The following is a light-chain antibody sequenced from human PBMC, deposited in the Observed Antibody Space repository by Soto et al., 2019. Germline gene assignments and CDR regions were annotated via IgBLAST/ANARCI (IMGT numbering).Light chain of an antibody. CDR1: QSFLYSSNKMNY. V-gene: IGKV4-1*01. CDR3: QQYNNWPFS. J-gene: IGKJ5*01. Sequence: LLTPSPDALTISLAARATINCKSSQSFLYSSNKMNYLAWYQQKCGQSPRLLIYDVSSRATGVPSRFSGTGSETDFTLTISGLQSEDSAIYFCQQYNNWPFSFGQGTRLEIK. CDR2: DVS.